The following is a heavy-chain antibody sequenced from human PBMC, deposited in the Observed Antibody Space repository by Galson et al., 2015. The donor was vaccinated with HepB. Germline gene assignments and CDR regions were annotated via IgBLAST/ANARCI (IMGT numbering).Heavy chain of an antibody. V-gene: IGHV3-9*01. J-gene: IGHJ4*02. CDR3: AKGHSGSYSVLRYFDY. D-gene: IGHD1-26*01. Sequence: KGRFTISRDNAKNSLYLQMNSLRAEDTALYYCAKGHSGSYSVLRYFDYWGQGTLVTVSS.